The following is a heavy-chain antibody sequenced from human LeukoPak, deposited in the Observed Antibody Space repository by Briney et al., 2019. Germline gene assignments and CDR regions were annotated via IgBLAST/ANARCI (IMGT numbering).Heavy chain of an antibody. CDR3: AGRIGGPPS. J-gene: IGHJ4*02. CDR2: ISHGGGT. V-gene: IGHV4-4*02. CDR1: VGSITNTNW. Sequence: SGTLSLTCAVSVGSITNTNWWTWVRQPPGKGLEWIGEISHGGGTHYNPSLKNRVTISIDKANYQFSLKVTSMTAADTAVYYCAGRIGGPPSWGQGILVTVSS. D-gene: IGHD3-16*01.